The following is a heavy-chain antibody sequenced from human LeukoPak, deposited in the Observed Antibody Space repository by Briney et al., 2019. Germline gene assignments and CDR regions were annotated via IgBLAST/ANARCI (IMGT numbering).Heavy chain of an antibody. CDR3: AKGYCSSTSCYEAAYYYYGMDV. CDR1: GFTFDDYA. J-gene: IGHJ6*02. D-gene: IGHD2-2*01. V-gene: IGHV3-9*01. CDR2: ISWNSGSI. Sequence: GGSLRLSCAASGFTFDDYAMHWVRQAPGKGLEWVSGISWNSGSIGYADSVKGRFTISRDNAKNSLYLRMNSLRAEDTALYYCAKGYCSSTSCYEAAYYYYGMDVWGQGTTVTVSS.